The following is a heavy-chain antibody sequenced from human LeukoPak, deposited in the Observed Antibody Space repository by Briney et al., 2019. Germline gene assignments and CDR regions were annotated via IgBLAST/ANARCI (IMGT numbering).Heavy chain of an antibody. CDR1: GFSVSNTY. D-gene: IGHD3-3*01. CDR2: IYSGGRI. J-gene: IGHJ4*02. CDR3: ARGDFWSGYYTGLY. V-gene: IGHV3-53*04. Sequence: AGGSLRLSCAASGFSVSNTYMSWVRQAPGKGLEWVSIIYSGGRIYYADSVKGRFTISRHNSENTLYLQMNSLRAEDTAVYYCARGDFWSGYYTGLYWGQGTLVTVSS.